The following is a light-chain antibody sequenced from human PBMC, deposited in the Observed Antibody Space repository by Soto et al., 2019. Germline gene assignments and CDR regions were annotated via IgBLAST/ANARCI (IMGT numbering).Light chain of an antibody. CDR2: ATS. J-gene: IGKJ5*01. V-gene: IGKV1-39*01. CDR1: RTIDTY. Sequence: DIQMTESPSSLSASLGDRVTITCRASRTIDTYLNWYKQKRGRAPELLVYATSSLQSGVPSRFTGGGSGTHFTLTISGLKPEDFATYFCQQSYNTPITFGQGTRLEI. CDR3: QQSYNTPIT.